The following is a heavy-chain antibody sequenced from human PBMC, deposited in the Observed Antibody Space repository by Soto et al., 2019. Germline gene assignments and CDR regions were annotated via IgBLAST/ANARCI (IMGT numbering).Heavy chain of an antibody. Sequence: EVQLLESGGGLVQPGGSLRLSCVASGISFSSYDMSWVRQAPGKGLEWVSSISASGGSANNGDSVKGWFTISRDNSKNTLYLQMNSLRAEDTAIYYCAKAGYSSSWHHFDYWGQGTLVTVSS. CDR2: ISASGGSA. CDR1: GISFSSYD. J-gene: IGHJ4*02. D-gene: IGHD6-13*01. CDR3: AKAGYSSSWHHFDY. V-gene: IGHV3-23*01.